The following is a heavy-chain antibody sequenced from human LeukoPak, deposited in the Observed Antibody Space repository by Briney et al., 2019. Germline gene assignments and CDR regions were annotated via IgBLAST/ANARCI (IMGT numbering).Heavy chain of an antibody. D-gene: IGHD6-13*01. J-gene: IGHJ4*02. V-gene: IGHV4-34*01. Sequence: SETLSLTCAVYGGSFSGYYWSWIRQPPGKGLEWIGEINHSGSTNYNPSLKSRVTISVDTSKNQFSLKLSSVTAADTAVHYCARGNRSLAAVSFDYWGQGTLVTVSS. CDR2: INHSGST. CDR3: ARGNRSLAAVSFDY. CDR1: GGSFSGYY.